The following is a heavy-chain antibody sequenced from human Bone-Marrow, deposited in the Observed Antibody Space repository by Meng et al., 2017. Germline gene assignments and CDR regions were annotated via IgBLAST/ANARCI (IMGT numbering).Heavy chain of an antibody. Sequence: SETLSLTCTVSGGSISSGGYYWSWIRQHPGKGLEWIGRIYTSGSTNYNPSLKSRVTISVDTSKNQFSLKLSSVTAADTAVYYCARDERGARFAWFDPWGQGTLVTVSS. CDR1: GGSISSGGYY. D-gene: IGHD1-26*01. V-gene: IGHV4-61*02. CDR2: IYTSGST. J-gene: IGHJ5*02. CDR3: ARDERGARFAWFDP.